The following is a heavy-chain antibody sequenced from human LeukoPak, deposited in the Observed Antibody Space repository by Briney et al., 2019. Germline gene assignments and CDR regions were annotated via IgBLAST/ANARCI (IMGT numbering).Heavy chain of an antibody. CDR3: AREQDWYFDL. Sequence: PGGSLRLSCAASGFTFSNYWMSWVRQAPGKGLEWVANIKQDGIETYYVDSVKGRFTLSRDNAKNSLHLQVNSLRAEDTAVYYCAREQDWYFDLWGRGTRVTVLS. V-gene: IGHV3-7*01. CDR1: GFTFSNYW. J-gene: IGHJ2*01. CDR2: IKQDGIET.